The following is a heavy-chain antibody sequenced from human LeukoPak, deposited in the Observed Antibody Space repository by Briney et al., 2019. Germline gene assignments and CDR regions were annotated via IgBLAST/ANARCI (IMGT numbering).Heavy chain of an antibody. D-gene: IGHD3-10*01. J-gene: IGHJ6*04. CDR2: IKQDGSEK. Sequence: GASLRLSCAASGFGFTIYWMSWVWLAPGKGLGLVANIKQDGSEKYYVDSVKGRFTISRDNAKKSLYLQLNSLRAEDTAVYYCAREHVLLWFGELKRSGMDVWGKGTTVTVPS. CDR1: GFGFTIYW. V-gene: IGHV3-7*03. CDR3: AREHVLLWFGELKRSGMDV.